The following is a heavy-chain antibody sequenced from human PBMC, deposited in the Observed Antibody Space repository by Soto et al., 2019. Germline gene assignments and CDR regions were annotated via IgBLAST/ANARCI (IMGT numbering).Heavy chain of an antibody. Sequence: GASVKVSCKASGYTFTSYYMHWVRLAPGQGLEWMGIINPDGGGTSYAQQFQGRVIMTRDTSTSTVYMEMSSLRSEDTAVYYCAVGGNYLSMDVWGQGTTVTVS. J-gene: IGHJ6*02. CDR3: AVGGNYLSMDV. D-gene: IGHD4-4*01. CDR1: GYTFTSYY. V-gene: IGHV1-46*01. CDR2: INPDGGGT.